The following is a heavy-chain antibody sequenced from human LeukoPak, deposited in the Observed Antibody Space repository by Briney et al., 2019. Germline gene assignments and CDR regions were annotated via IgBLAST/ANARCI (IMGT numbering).Heavy chain of an antibody. CDR2: IWNDGSNK. J-gene: IGHJ4*02. D-gene: IGHD3-10*01. CDR1: GFTFSSYG. V-gene: IGHV3-33*01. CDR3: LIERRRITMDY. Sequence: GGSLRLSCAASGFTFSSYGMHWVRQAPGKGLEWVAVIWNDGSNKYYADSVKGRFTISRDNSKNTLYLQKNTVQAEDRAVYYCLIERRRITMDYWGQGTLVTVSS.